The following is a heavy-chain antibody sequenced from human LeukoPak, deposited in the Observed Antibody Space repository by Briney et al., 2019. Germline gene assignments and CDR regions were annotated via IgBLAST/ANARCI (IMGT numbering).Heavy chain of an antibody. CDR2: ISSSSSYI. Sequence: GSLRLSCAASGFTFSSYAMSWVHQAPGKGLEWVSSISSSSSYIYYADSVKGRFTISRDNAKNSLYLQMNSLRAEDTAVYYCARIGIAVAGKYYLDYWGQGTLVTVSS. CDR3: ARIGIAVAGKYYLDY. D-gene: IGHD6-19*01. CDR1: GFTFSSYA. J-gene: IGHJ4*02. V-gene: IGHV3-21*01.